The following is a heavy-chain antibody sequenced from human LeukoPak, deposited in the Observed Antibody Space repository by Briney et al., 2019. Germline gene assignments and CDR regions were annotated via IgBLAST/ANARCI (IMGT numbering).Heavy chain of an antibody. J-gene: IGHJ4*02. CDR3: AKDTEGSGYDWGLFDY. V-gene: IGHV3-23*01. Sequence: GGSLRLSCAASGFTFSSYAMSWVRQAPGKGLEWVSAISGSGGSTYYADSVKGRFTISRDNSKNTLYLQMNSLRAEDTAVYYCAKDTEGSGYDWGLFDYWGQGTLVTVSS. CDR2: ISGSGGST. CDR1: GFTFSSYA. D-gene: IGHD5-12*01.